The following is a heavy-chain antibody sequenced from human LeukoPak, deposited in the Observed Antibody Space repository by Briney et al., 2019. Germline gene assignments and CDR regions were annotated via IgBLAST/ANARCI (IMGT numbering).Heavy chain of an antibody. CDR1: GFSVKSNY. CDR3: AKDRDTGFYVKGSFEI. V-gene: IGHV3-66*01. CDR2: IYSGGSA. Sequence: PGGSLRLSCTASGFSVKSNYMSWVRQAPGKGLERVAVIYSGGSAHHAAPVRGRFTISRDKSENTVYLQMNNLRVEDTAVYYCAKDRDTGFYVKGSFEIWGQGTTVTVSS. J-gene: IGHJ3*02. D-gene: IGHD3-9*01.